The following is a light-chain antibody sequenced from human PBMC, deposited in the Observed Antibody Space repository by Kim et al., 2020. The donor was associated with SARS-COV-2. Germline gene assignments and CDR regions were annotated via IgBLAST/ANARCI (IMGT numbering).Light chain of an antibody. CDR3: QQRSNWPLT. Sequence: LYPGERSPRSCRASQSVSSYLAWYQQKPGQAPRLLIYDASNRATGIPARFSGSGSGTDFTLTISSLEPEDFAVYYCQQRSNWPLTFGGGTKVDIK. J-gene: IGKJ4*01. CDR1: QSVSSY. CDR2: DAS. V-gene: IGKV3-11*01.